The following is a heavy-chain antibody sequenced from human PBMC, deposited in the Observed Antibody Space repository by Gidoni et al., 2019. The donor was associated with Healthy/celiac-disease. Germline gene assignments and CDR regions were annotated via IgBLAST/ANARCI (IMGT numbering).Heavy chain of an antibody. Sequence: QLQLPESGPGLVKPSETLSLTCTVSGGSISSSSYYWGWIRQPPGKGLEWIGSIYYSGSTYYNPSLKSRVTISVDTSKNQFSLKLSSVTAADTAVYYCAAGNWGSGWYFDLWGRGTLVTVSS. D-gene: IGHD7-27*01. J-gene: IGHJ2*01. CDR2: IYYSGST. V-gene: IGHV4-39*01. CDR3: AAGNWGSGWYFDL. CDR1: GGSISSSSYY.